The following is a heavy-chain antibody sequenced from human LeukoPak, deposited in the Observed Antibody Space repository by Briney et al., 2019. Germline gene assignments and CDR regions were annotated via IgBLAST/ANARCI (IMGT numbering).Heavy chain of an antibody. J-gene: IGHJ4*02. V-gene: IGHV1-2*02. Sequence: ASVKVSCKAPGYTFSGYFLHWVRQAPGQGLEWMGWISPNSGDTNYEQKFQGRVAMTRDTSFTTGYMELSRLRSDDTAVYYCATLGPATVAFASWGQGTLVTVSS. CDR2: ISPNSGDT. D-gene: IGHD3-16*01. CDR1: GYTFSGYF. CDR3: ATLGPATVAFAS.